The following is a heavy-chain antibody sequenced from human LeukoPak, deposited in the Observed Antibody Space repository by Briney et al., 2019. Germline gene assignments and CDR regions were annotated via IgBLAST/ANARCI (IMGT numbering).Heavy chain of an antibody. Sequence: GAPLQISAKDSGTRFTNYLISWGRQMPGKGLDWRGRIDPSDSYTNYSASFQGHVTISVDKSISTAYLQWSSLKASDTAMYYCARRYDSGSTIDQWGQGTLVTVSS. CDR2: IDPSDSYT. J-gene: IGHJ4*02. CDR1: GTRFTNYL. D-gene: IGHD3-10*01. V-gene: IGHV5-10-1*01. CDR3: ARRYDSGSTIDQ.